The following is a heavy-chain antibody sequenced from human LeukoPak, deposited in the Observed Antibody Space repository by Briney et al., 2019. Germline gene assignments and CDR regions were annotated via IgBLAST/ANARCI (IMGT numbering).Heavy chain of an antibody. J-gene: IGHJ4*02. D-gene: IGHD6-19*01. CDR3: AKDLSRKGSSGFDY. V-gene: IGHV3-30*18. Sequence: GGSLRLSCAASGFTFSSYWMSWVHLAPGKGLEWVAVISYDGSNKYYADSVKGRFTISRDNSKNTLYLQMNSLRAEDTAVYYCAKDLSRKGSSGFDYWGQGTLVTVSS. CDR2: ISYDGSNK. CDR1: GFTFSSYW.